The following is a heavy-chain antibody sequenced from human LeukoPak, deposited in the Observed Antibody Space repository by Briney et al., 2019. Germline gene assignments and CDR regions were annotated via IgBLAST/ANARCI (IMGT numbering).Heavy chain of an antibody. V-gene: IGHV3-15*01. D-gene: IGHD1-26*01. CDR1: GFTFNYAW. J-gene: IGHJ4*02. CDR2: IRSKTDGGTK. CDR3: SIGGSYYEN. Sequence: GGSLRLSCAASGFTFNYAWMTWVRQAPGKGLEWVGRIRSKTDGGTKDYAAPVKGRFTISRDDSKNTLYLQMNSLKTEDTAVYYCSIGGSYYENWGQGTLVTVSS.